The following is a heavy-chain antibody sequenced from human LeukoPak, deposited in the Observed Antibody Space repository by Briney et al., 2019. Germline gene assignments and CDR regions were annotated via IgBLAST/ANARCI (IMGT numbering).Heavy chain of an antibody. CDR3: AKDPESAGAEDFSHGMVRGAHVDP. D-gene: IGHD3-10*01. CDR1: GGSISSYY. J-gene: IGHJ5*02. V-gene: IGHV4-59*01. Sequence: PSETLSLTCTVSGGSISSYYWSWIRQPPGKGLEWIGYIYYSGSTNYNPSLKSRVTISVDTSKNQFSLKLSSVTAADTAVYYCAKDPESAGAEDFSHGMVRGAHVDPWGQGTLVTVSS. CDR2: IYYSGST.